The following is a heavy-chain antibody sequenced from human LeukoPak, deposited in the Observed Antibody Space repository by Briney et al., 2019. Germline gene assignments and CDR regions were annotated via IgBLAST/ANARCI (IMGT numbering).Heavy chain of an antibody. Sequence: GGSLRLSCAASGFTFSSYAMSWVRQAPGKGLEWVSAISGSGGSTYYADSVKGRFTISRDNSKNTLYLQMNSLRAEDTAVYYCAKAHSGSYGGGVYDAFDIWGQGTMVTVSS. V-gene: IGHV3-23*01. J-gene: IGHJ3*02. CDR2: ISGSGGST. CDR1: GFTFSSYA. D-gene: IGHD1-26*01. CDR3: AKAHSGSYGGGVYDAFDI.